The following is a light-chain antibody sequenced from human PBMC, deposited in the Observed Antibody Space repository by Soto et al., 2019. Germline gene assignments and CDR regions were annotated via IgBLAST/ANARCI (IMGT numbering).Light chain of an antibody. V-gene: IGKV1-5*01. CDR3: QQYNSYSWT. CDR2: DAS. Sequence: DIQMTPSPSTLSASVGDRVTNTCRASQSISSWLAWYQQKPGKAPKLLIYDASSLESGVPSRFSGSGSGTEFTLTISSLQPDDFATYYCQQYNSYSWTFGQGTKV. J-gene: IGKJ1*01. CDR1: QSISSW.